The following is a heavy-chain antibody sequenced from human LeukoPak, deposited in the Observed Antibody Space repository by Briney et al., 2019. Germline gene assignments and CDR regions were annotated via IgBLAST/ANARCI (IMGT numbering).Heavy chain of an antibody. CDR1: GYTFTDYY. J-gene: IGHJ6*03. Sequence: ASVKISCNVSGYTFTDYYMHWVQQAPGKGLEWMGLVDPEDGETIYAEKFQGRVTITADTSTDTAYMELSSLRSEDTAVYYCARDLVTPAMDVWGKGTTVTVSS. CDR3: ARDLVTPAMDV. V-gene: IGHV1-69-2*01. CDR2: VDPEDGET. D-gene: IGHD4-23*01.